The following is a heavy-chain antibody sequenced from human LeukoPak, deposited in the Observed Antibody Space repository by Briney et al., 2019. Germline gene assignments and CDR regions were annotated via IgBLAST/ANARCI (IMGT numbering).Heavy chain of an antibody. CDR3: AGRGHRYSRD. CDR2: IYDSGIT. D-gene: IGHD2-15*01. CDR1: GDSVTSGY. J-gene: IGHJ1*01. Sequence: ASETLSLTCTVSGDSVTSGYWSWIRQPPGKGLEWIGYIYDSGITDYNPSLKSRLTISVDTSNNQFSLNLSSVTAADTAVYYCAGRGHRYSRDWGQGILVTVSS. V-gene: IGHV4-4*09.